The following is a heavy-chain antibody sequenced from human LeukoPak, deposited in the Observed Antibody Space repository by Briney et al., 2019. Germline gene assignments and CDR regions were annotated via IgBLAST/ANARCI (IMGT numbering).Heavy chain of an antibody. CDR3: ASSGSYRFDY. D-gene: IGHD1-26*01. J-gene: IGHJ4*02. CDR1: GFTFSSYS. V-gene: IGHV3-48*02. Sequence: GGSLRLSCAASGFTFSSYSMNWVRQAPGKGLEWVSHITASGTAMFYADSVKGRFTISRDNAKNSLYLQMNSLGDEDTAVYYCASSGSYRFDYWGQGTLVTVSS. CDR2: ITASGTAM.